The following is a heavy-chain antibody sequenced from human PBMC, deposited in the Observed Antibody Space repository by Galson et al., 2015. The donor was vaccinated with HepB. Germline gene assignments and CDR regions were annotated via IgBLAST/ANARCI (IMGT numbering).Heavy chain of an antibody. J-gene: IGHJ4*02. D-gene: IGHD5-18*01. V-gene: IGHV3-48*02. CDR1: GFTFSSYS. Sequence: LRLSCAASGFTFSSYSMNWVRQAPGKGLEWVSYISSSSSTIYYADSVKGRFTISRDNAKNSLYLQMNSLRDEDTAVYYCASAVDTAMAAFERFDYWGQGTLVTVSS. CDR2: ISSSSSTI. CDR3: ASAVDTAMAAFERFDY.